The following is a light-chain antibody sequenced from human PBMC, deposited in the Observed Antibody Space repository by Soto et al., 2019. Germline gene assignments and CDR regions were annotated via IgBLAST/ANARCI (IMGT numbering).Light chain of an antibody. V-gene: IGLV2-14*01. CDR3: SSYSISTAYL. CDR1: NSDIVGYDY. Sequence: SVLTQPASVSGSPGQSITISCTGTNSDIVGYDYVSWYQLHPGKSPKPMLFEVSNRPSGVSSRFSGSKSGNTASLTISGLQAEDDADYFCSSYSISTAYLFGTGTKSPS. J-gene: IGLJ1*01. CDR2: EVS.